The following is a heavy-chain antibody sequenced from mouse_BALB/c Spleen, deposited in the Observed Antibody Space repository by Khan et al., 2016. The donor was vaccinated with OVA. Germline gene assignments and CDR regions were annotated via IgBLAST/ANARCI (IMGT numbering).Heavy chain of an antibody. D-gene: IGHD2-2*01. V-gene: IGHV1S81*02. CDR3: TRSGYGSFAY. CDR1: GYTFTSYY. Sequence: GAELVKPGASVRLSCKASGYTFTSYYLYWVKQRPGQGLEWIGDINPSSGGTNFNEKFKSKATLTVDKSSSTAYIQLNSLTSEDSAVYYCTRSGYGSFAYWGQGTLVTVSA. J-gene: IGHJ3*01. CDR2: INPSSGGT.